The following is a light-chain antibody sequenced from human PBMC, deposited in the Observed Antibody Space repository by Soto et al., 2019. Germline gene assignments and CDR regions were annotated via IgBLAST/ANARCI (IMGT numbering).Light chain of an antibody. CDR3: QQYGSSPRT. CDR1: QSFTSNY. CDR2: GAS. Sequence: EIVLTQSPGTLSLSPGERATLSCRASQSFTSNYLAWYQQKPGQAPRLLIYGASSRATGIPDRFSGSGSGTDFTLTISRLEAEDFAVYYCQQYGSSPRTFGQGTRLEIK. V-gene: IGKV3-20*01. J-gene: IGKJ5*01.